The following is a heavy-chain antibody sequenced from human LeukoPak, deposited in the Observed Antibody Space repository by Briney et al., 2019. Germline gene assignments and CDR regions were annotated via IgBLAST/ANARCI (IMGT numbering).Heavy chain of an antibody. CDR2: ISSSSRTI. J-gene: IGHJ4*02. CDR3: ARDGADFFGY. CDR1: GFTFSSYS. Sequence: GGSLRLSCAASGFTFSSYSMNWVRQAPGKGLKWVSYISSSSRTIYYADSVKGRFTISRDNAKNSLYLQMNSLRAEDTAVYYCARDGADFFGYWGQGTLVTVSS. V-gene: IGHV3-48*01.